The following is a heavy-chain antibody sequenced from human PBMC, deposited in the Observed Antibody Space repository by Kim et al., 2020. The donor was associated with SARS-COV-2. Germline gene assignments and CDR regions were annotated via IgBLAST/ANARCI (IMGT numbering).Heavy chain of an antibody. CDR1: GYTFTSYA. D-gene: IGHD3-10*01. Sequence: ASVKVSCKASGYTFTSYAMHWVRQAPGQRLEWMGWINAGNGNTKYSQKFQGRVTITRDTSASTAYMELSSLRSEDTAVYYCARGITMVRGALPDGWYWGQGTLVTVSS. CDR2: INAGNGNT. V-gene: IGHV1-3*01. CDR3: ARGITMVRGALPDGWY. J-gene: IGHJ4*02.